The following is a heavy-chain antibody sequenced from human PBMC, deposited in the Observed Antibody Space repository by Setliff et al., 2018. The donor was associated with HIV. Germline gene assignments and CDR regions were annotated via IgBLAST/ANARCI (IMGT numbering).Heavy chain of an antibody. CDR2: IYYSGST. D-gene: IGHD2-8*02. Sequence: PSETLSLTCTVSGGSISSYYWSWIRQPPGKGLEWIGYIYYSGSTNYNPPLKSRVTISVDTSKNQFSLKLSSVTAADTAVYYCARVSSTYWYSIFRNYYYHMDVWGKGTTVTVSS. CDR3: ARVSSTYWYSIFRNYYYHMDV. V-gene: IGHV4-59*12. J-gene: IGHJ6*03. CDR1: GGSISSYY.